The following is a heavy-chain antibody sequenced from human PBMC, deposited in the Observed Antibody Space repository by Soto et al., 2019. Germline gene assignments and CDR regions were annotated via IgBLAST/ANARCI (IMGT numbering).Heavy chain of an antibody. Sequence: QVQLVQSGAEVKNPGSSVKVSCKASGDTFSRHNINWVRQAPGQGLEWMGRIIPTLGKPNYAQKFQGRVTISADMSSTTSYMDLHSLRSDDTAVYYCARDTTTFPYYFGMDVWGQGTTDTVSS. J-gene: IGHJ6*02. CDR2: IIPTLGKP. CDR3: ARDTTTFPYYFGMDV. V-gene: IGHV1-69*08. CDR1: GDTFSRHN. D-gene: IGHD4-4*01.